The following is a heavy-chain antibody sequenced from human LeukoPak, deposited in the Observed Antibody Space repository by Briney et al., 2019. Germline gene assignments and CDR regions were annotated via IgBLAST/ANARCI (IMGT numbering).Heavy chain of an antibody. J-gene: IGHJ6*03. CDR3: ARGPLTSSNYYMDV. Sequence: GGSLRLSCAASGFIFDSHAMNWVRQAPGKGLEWLSAITGSGRYTYYKDSVKGRFTISRDNSKNTLFLQMSSLRAEDTAVYYCARGPLTSSNYYMDVWGRGTTVTVSS. CDR2: ITGSGRYT. CDR1: GFIFDSHA. V-gene: IGHV3-23*01. D-gene: IGHD4/OR15-4a*01.